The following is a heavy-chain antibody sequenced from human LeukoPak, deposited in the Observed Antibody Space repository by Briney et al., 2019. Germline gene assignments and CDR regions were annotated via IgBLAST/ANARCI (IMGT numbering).Heavy chain of an antibody. CDR3: ARAQSEIAVAGQGWDYFDP. V-gene: IGHV1-2*04. J-gene: IGHJ4*02. Sequence: GASVKVSCKASGYTFTGYYMHWVRQAPGQGLEWMGWINPNSGGTNYAQKFQGWVTMTRDTSISTVYMELSSLRSEDTAVYYCARAQSEIAVAGQGWDYFDPWGQGTLVTVTS. CDR1: GYTFTGYY. CDR2: INPNSGGT. D-gene: IGHD6-19*01.